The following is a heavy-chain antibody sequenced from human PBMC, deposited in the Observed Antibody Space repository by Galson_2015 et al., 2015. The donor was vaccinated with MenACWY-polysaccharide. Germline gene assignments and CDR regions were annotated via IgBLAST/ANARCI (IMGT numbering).Heavy chain of an antibody. V-gene: IGHV3-7*01. CDR2: IKFDGSEK. J-gene: IGHJ4*02. CDR3: ARRLVRGVIIRVFDQ. Sequence: SLRLSCAASGFTFSSHWMSWVRQAPGKGLEWVASIKFDGSEKSYEDSVKGRFTMSGDNAMNSLYLQMNSLRAEDTAVYYCARRLVRGVIIRVFDQWGQATLVMVSS. D-gene: IGHD3-10*01. CDR1: GFTFSSHW.